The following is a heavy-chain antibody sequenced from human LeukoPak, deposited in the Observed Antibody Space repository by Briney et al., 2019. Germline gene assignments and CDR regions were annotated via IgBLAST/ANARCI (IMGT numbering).Heavy chain of an antibody. J-gene: IGHJ4*02. CDR2: IYTSGST. CDR1: GGSISSYY. D-gene: IGHD3-22*01. Sequence: SETLSLTCTVSGGSISSYYWSWIRQPAGKGLEWIGRIYTSGSTNYNPSLKSRVTISVDTSKNQFSLKLSSVTAADTAVYYCARDAYYDSSGYGLDYWGQGTLVTVSS. V-gene: IGHV4-4*07. CDR3: ARDAYYDSSGYGLDY.